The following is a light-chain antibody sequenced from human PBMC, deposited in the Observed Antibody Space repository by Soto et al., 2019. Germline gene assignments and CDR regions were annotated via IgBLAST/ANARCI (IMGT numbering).Light chain of an antibody. V-gene: IGKV3-11*01. CDR1: QSASSY. J-gene: IGKJ4*01. Sequence: EVVLTQSPATLSLSPGERATLSCRASQSASSYLACYQQKPGQAPRLLIYDASSSATGIPARFSGSGSGTDFTLTISSLEPEDFAIYYCQQRSNWPSSFGGGTKVEIK. CDR3: QQRSNWPSS. CDR2: DAS.